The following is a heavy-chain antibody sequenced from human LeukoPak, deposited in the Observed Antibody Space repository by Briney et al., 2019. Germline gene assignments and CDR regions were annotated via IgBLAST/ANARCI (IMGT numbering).Heavy chain of an antibody. CDR3: ARDHSRGWYWIRAPYYFDY. CDR1: GFTFSNYA. CDR2: ISDGGSHK. D-gene: IGHD6-19*01. Sequence: QTGGSLRLSCAASGFTFSNYAIHWVRQAPGKGLEWVTIISDGGSHKYYAGSVKGRFTISRDNSKNTLYLQMNSLSAEDTAVYYCARDHSRGWYWIRAPYYFDYWGQGTLVTVSS. V-gene: IGHV3-30*04. J-gene: IGHJ4*02.